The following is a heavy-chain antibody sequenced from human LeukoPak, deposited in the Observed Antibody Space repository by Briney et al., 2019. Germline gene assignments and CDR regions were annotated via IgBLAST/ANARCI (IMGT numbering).Heavy chain of an antibody. CDR3: ARGFGSSWYYFDY. V-gene: IGHV4-59*13. CDR2: IYDSETT. D-gene: IGHD6-13*01. CDR1: GDSITSYY. Sequence: SETLSLTCTVSGDSITSYYWSWIRHAPGKGLEWIGYIYDSETTRYNPSLRSRVTISLDTSKKQFSLKLSSVAAADTAVYYCARGFGSSWYYFDYWGQGTLATVSS. J-gene: IGHJ4*02.